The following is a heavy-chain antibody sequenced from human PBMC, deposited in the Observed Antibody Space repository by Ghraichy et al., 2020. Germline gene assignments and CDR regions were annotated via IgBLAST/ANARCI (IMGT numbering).Heavy chain of an antibody. Sequence: GGSLRLSCAASGFTFSSYAMHWVRQAPGKGLEWVAVISYDGSNKYYADSVKGRFTISRDNSKNTLYLQMNSLRAEDTAVYYCAREDGSCFDYWGQGTLVTVSS. D-gene: IGHD2-15*01. CDR1: GFTFSSYA. CDR2: ISYDGSNK. J-gene: IGHJ4*02. CDR3: AREDGSCFDY. V-gene: IGHV3-30*04.